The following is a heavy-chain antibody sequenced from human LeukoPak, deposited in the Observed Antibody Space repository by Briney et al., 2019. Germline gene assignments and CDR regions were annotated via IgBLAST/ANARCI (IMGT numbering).Heavy chain of an antibody. CDR1: GGSISSYY. CDR3: ASAGATGYYYMDV. CDR2: IYYSGST. D-gene: IGHD5-12*01. V-gene: IGHV4-59*01. J-gene: IGHJ6*03. Sequence: SETLSLTRTVSGGSISSYYWSWIRQPPGKGLEWIGYIYYSGSTNYNPSLKSRVTISVDTSKNQFSLKLSSVTAADTAVYYCASAGATGYYYMDVWGKGTTVTVSS.